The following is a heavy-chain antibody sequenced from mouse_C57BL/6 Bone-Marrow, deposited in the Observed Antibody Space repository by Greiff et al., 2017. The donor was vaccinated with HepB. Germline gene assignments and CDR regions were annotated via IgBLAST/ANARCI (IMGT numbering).Heavy chain of an antibody. CDR3: ARDRAYYYGSTDAMDD. V-gene: IGHV5-4*01. CDR2: ISDGGSYT. Sequence: EVKLVESGGGLVKPGGSLKLSCAASGFTFSSYAMSWVRQTPEKRLEWVATISDGGSYTYYPDNVKGRFTISRDNAKNNLYLQMSHLKSEDTAMYYCARDRAYYYGSTDAMDDWGQGTSVTVSS. D-gene: IGHD1-1*01. J-gene: IGHJ4*01. CDR1: GFTFSSYA.